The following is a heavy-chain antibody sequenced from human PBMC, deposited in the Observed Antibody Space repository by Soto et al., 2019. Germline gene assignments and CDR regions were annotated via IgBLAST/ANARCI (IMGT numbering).Heavy chain of an antibody. J-gene: IGHJ5*02. D-gene: IGHD2-15*01. CDR3: ARAHSNYCRGGSCSSGVWFDP. CDR1: GCTFASYG. CDR2: ISAYNGNT. Sequence: AAVKVSCKAWGCTFASYGISWGRQAPGQGLEWMGWISAYNGNTNYAQKLQGRVTMTTDTSTSTAYMELRSLRSDDTAVYYCARAHSNYCRGGSCSSGVWFDPWG. V-gene: IGHV1-18*01.